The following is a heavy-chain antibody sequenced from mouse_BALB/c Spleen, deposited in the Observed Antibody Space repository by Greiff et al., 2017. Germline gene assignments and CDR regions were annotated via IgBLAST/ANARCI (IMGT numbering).Heavy chain of an antibody. D-gene: IGHD1-1*01. CDR1: GFNIKDTY. CDR3: ARSFTTGFDY. J-gene: IGHJ2*01. Sequence: EVKLQESGAELVKPGASVKLSCTASGFNIKDTYMHWVKQRPEQGLEWIGRIDPANGNTKYDPKFQGKATITADTSSNTAYLQLSSLTSEDTAVYYCARSFTTGFDYWGQGTTLTVSS. CDR2: IDPANGNT. V-gene: IGHV14-3*02.